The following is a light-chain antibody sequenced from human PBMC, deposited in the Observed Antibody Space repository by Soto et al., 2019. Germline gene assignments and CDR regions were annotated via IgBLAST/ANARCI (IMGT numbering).Light chain of an antibody. CDR3: QRYNSSPLT. CDR1: QSVSTW. Sequence: DIEMPQSPSTLSASVGDRVTITCRASQSVSTWLAWYQQKPGKAPKLLIYEASSLEGGVPSRFSGSGSGTEFNITVSLPRPDYVATYYCQRYNSSPLTLGEGTTVEIK. J-gene: IGKJ4*01. V-gene: IGKV1-5*03. CDR2: EAS.